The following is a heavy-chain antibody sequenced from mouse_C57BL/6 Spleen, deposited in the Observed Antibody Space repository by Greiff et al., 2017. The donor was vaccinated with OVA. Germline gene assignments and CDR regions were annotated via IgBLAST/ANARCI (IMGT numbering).Heavy chain of an antibody. CDR2: INYDGSST. CDR3: ARGGYGSSEWAMDY. D-gene: IGHD1-1*01. V-gene: IGHV5-16*01. J-gene: IGHJ4*01. CDR1: GFTFSDYY. Sequence: EVMLVESEGGLVQPGSSMKLSCTASGFTFSDYYMAWVRQVPEKGLEWVANINYDGSSTYYLDSLKSRFIISRDNAKNILYLQMSSLKSEDTATYYCARGGYGSSEWAMDYWGQGTSVTVSS.